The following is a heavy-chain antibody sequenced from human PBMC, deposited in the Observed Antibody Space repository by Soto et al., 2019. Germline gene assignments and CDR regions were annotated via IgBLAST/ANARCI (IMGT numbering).Heavy chain of an antibody. D-gene: IGHD3-10*01. J-gene: IGHJ4*02. CDR3: AREPDYGSGSYYILFFDY. V-gene: IGHV6-1*01. CDR1: GDSVSSNSAA. Sequence: SQTLSLTCAISGDSVSSNSAAWNWIRQSPSRGLEWLGRTYYRSKWYNDYAVSVKSRITINPDTSKNQFSLQLNSVTPEDTAVYYCAREPDYGSGSYYILFFDYWGQGTLVTVSS. CDR2: TYYRSKWYN.